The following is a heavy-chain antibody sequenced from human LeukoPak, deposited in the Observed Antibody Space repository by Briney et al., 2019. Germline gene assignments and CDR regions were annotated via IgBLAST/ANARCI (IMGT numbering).Heavy chain of an antibody. CDR3: ARRITYYYDSSGYYYEAFDI. Sequence: KPSETLSLTCNVSGGSVSSGSYYWSWIRQPPGKGLEWIGYIYNSGTTNYNPSLKSQVTISVDSSKNQFSLKLSSVTAADTAVYYCARRITYYYDSSGYYYEAFDIWGQGTMVTVSS. CDR2: IYNSGTT. CDR1: GGSVSSGSYY. D-gene: IGHD3-22*01. J-gene: IGHJ3*02. V-gene: IGHV4-61*01.